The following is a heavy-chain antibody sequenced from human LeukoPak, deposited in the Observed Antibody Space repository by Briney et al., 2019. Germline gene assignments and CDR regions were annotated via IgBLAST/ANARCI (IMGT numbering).Heavy chain of an antibody. D-gene: IGHD1-1*01. CDR1: GGTFNHFG. CDR3: ARDSGRPPTSFDY. J-gene: IGHJ4*02. Sequence: SVKVSCKASGGTFNHFGINWVRQAPGHGLGWMGRIIPILDLTKYAPKIQDRVTITADKSTSTAYMELNSLRSEDTAVYFCARDSGRPPTSFDYWGQGTLVTVSS. CDR2: IIPILDLT. V-gene: IGHV1-69*04.